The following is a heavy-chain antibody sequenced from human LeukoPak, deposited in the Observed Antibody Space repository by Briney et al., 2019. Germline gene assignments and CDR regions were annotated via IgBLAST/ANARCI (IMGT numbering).Heavy chain of an antibody. CDR2: IYYSGST. CDR1: GGSISSYY. V-gene: IGHV4-59*01. CDR3: AREDSSGYYYGLFDY. Sequence: SSETLSLTCTVSGGSISSYYWSWIRQPPGKGLEWIGYIYYSGSTNYNPSLKSRVTISVDTSKNQFSLKLSSVTAADTAVYYCAREDSSGYYYGLFDYWGQGTLVTVSS. J-gene: IGHJ4*02. D-gene: IGHD3-22*01.